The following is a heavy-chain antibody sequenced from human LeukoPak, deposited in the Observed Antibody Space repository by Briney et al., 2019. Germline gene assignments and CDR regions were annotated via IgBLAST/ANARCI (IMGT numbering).Heavy chain of an antibody. J-gene: IGHJ6*02. CDR1: GYTFTSYD. Sequence: ASVNVSCKASGYTFTSYDINWVRQATGQGLEWMGWMNPNSGNTGYAQKFQGRVTMTRNTSISTAYMELSSLRSEDTAVYYCARGGSHIVVVTAIPHYYYGMDVWGQGTTVTVSS. D-gene: IGHD2-21*02. CDR2: MNPNSGNT. V-gene: IGHV1-8*01. CDR3: ARGGSHIVVVTAIPHYYYGMDV.